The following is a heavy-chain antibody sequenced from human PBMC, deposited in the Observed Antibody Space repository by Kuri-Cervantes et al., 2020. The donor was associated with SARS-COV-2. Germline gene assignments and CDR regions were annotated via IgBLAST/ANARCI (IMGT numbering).Heavy chain of an antibody. D-gene: IGHD1-1*01. CDR3: ARGETGLGNDY. Sequence: GESLKISCAASGFTFSSYSMNWVRQAPGKGLEWVSSISSSSSYICYADSVKGRFTISRDNAKNSLYLQMNSLRAEDTAVYYCARGETGLGNDYWGQGTLVTVSS. CDR1: GFTFSSYS. V-gene: IGHV3-21*01. CDR2: ISSSSSYI. J-gene: IGHJ4*02.